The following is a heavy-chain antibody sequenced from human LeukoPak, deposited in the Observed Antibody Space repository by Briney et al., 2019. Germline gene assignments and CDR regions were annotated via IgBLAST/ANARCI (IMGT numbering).Heavy chain of an antibody. J-gene: IGHJ3*02. V-gene: IGHV3-30*03. Sequence: GGSLRLSCAASGFTFSSYGMHWVRQAPGKGLEWVAVISYDGSNKYYADSVKGRFTISRDNSKNTLYLQMNSLRAEDTAVYYCARHAYYYDSSGYYWGQGNDAFDIWGQGTMVTVSS. CDR3: ARHAYYYDSSGYYWGQGNDAFDI. D-gene: IGHD3-22*01. CDR2: ISYDGSNK. CDR1: GFTFSSYG.